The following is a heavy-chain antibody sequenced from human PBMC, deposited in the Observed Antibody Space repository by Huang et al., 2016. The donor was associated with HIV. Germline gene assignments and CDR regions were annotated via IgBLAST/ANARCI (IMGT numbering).Heavy chain of an antibody. V-gene: IGHV1-2*06. J-gene: IGHJ4*02. Sequence: QVQLVQSGAEVKRPGASVTVSCKASGYSFTGHFIHWVRQAPGQGLEVRGRIDPASGAINWASRFQGRVSMTRDKSIGTAYMELSGLRSDDTAVFFCAGEAWASGVADYFDYWGPGTLVTVSS. CDR3: AGEAWASGVADYFDY. CDR2: IDPASGAI. D-gene: IGHD3-10*01. CDR1: GYSFTGHF.